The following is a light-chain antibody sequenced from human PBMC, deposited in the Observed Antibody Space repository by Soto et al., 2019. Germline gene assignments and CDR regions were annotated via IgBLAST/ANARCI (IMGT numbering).Light chain of an antibody. CDR1: QSVSNNY. V-gene: IGKV3-20*01. CDR2: GAS. Sequence: EIVLTQSPGTLSLSPGERATLSCRASQSVSNNYLAWYQQKPGQAPRLLIYGASNRASGIPDRFSGSGSGTDFTLTITRLEPGDFAVYYCQQYGRSPDLFTFGPGTKVEIK. CDR3: QQYGRSPDLFT. J-gene: IGKJ3*01.